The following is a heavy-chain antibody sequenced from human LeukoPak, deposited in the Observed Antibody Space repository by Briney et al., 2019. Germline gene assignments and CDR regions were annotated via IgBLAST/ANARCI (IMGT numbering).Heavy chain of an antibody. D-gene: IGHD2-2*01. J-gene: IGHJ4*02. CDR1: GFTFRSFA. Sequence: QPGRSLRLSCAASGFTFRSFAMHWVRQAPGKGLEWVAVVSTDGSNQFYADSVKGRFTISRDNSKNTLYLQMNSLRVEDTAVYYCAKELAPYYQLHQDWGQGTLVTVSS. CDR2: VSTDGSNQ. CDR3: AKELAPYYQLHQD. V-gene: IGHV3-30-3*01.